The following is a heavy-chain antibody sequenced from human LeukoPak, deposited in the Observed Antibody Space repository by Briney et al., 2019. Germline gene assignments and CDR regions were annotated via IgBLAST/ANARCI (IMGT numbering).Heavy chain of an antibody. V-gene: IGHV4-59*01. CDR3: ARSVEGYCSGGSCYSYYYYMDV. D-gene: IGHD2-15*01. CDR2: IYYSGST. J-gene: IGHJ6*03. Sequence: SPSETLSLTCTVSGGSISSYYWSWIRQPPGKGLEWIGYIYYSGSTNYNPSLKSRVTISVDTSKNQFSLKLSSVTAAHTAVYYCARSVEGYCSGGSCYSYYYYMDVWGKGTTVTVSS. CDR1: GGSISSYY.